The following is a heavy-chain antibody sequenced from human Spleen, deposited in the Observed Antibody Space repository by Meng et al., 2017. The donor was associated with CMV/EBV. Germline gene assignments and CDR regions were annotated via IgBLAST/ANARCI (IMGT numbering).Heavy chain of an antibody. J-gene: IGHJ5*02. D-gene: IGHD2-2*01. V-gene: IGHV1-2*02. CDR3: ASDAVVPAAIFRPVWFDP. CDR2: INPNSGGT. Sequence: ASVKVSCKASGYNFTGYYMHWVRQAPGQGLEWMGWINPNSGGTNYAQKFQGRVTMTRDTSNSTAYMELSRLRSDDTAVYYCASDAVVPAAIFRPVWFDPWGQGTLVTVSS. CDR1: GYNFTGYY.